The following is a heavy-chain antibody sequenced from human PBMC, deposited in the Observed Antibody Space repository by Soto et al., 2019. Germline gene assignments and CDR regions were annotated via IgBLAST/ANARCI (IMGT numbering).Heavy chain of an antibody. D-gene: IGHD2-2*01. Sequence: GGSLRLSCAASGFTFSSYAMSWVRQAPGKGLEWVSAISGSGGSTYYADSVKGRFTISRDNSKNTLYLQMNSLRAEDTAVYYCAKVPLKSVPAARRIWYYGMDVWGQGTTVTVSS. J-gene: IGHJ6*02. V-gene: IGHV3-23*01. CDR2: ISGSGGST. CDR3: AKVPLKSVPAARRIWYYGMDV. CDR1: GFTFSSYA.